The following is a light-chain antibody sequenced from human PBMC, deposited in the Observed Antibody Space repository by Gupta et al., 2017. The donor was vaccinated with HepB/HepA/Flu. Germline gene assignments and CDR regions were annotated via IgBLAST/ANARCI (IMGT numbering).Light chain of an antibody. Sequence: QLVLTQSPSASASLGASVKLTCTLSSGHSSYAIAWHQQQPEKGPRYLMKLYSDGSHSKGDGIPDRFSGYSSGAERYLTISSLQSDDEAEYYCQTWGTGIVVFGRGTKLTVL. V-gene: IGLV4-69*01. CDR2: LYSDGSH. CDR3: QTWGTGIVV. CDR1: SGHSSYA. J-gene: IGLJ3*02.